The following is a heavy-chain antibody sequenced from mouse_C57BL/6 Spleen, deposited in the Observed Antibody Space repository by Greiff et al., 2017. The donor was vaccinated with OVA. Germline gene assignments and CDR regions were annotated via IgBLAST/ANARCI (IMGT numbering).Heavy chain of an antibody. CDR2: INPSTGGT. D-gene: IGHD2-4*01. J-gene: IGHJ3*01. CDR3: ARPYDYDGWFAY. V-gene: IGHV1-42*01. CDR1: GYSFTGYY. Sequence: EVQLQQSGPELVKPGASVKISCKASGYSFTGYYMNWVKQSPEKSLEWIGEINPSTGGTTYNQKFKAKATLTVDKSSSTAYMQLKSLTSEDSAVYYCARPYDYDGWFAYWGQGTLVTVSA.